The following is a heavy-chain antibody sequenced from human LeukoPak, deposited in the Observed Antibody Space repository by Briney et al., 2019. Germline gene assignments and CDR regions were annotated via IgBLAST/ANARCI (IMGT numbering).Heavy chain of an antibody. Sequence: GGSLRLSCTASGFTFSSYEMNWVRQAPGKGLEWISYISSSGSTIYYADSVKGRFTISRDNAKNSLYLQMNSLRAEDTAVYYCAGVLRFFDYWGQGTLVSVSS. CDR3: AGVLRFFDY. CDR1: GFTFSSYE. J-gene: IGHJ4*02. D-gene: IGHD3-3*01. CDR2: ISSSGSTI. V-gene: IGHV3-48*03.